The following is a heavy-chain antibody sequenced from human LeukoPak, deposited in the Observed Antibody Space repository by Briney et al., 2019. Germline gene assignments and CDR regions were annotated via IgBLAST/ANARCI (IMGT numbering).Heavy chain of an antibody. Sequence: PGGSLRLSCAASGFTFSSYAMSWVRQAPGKGLEWVSAISGSGGSTYYADSVKGRFTISRDNSKNTPYLQMNSLRAEDTAVYYGAKDWSGRCYPGCYMDYWGQGTLVTVSS. V-gene: IGHV3-23*01. CDR3: AKDWSGRCYPGCYMDY. CDR2: ISGSGGST. J-gene: IGHJ4*02. D-gene: IGHD2-15*01. CDR1: GFTFSSYA.